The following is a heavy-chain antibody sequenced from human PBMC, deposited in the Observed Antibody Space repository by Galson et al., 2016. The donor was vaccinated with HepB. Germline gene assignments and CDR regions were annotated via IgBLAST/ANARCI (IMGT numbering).Heavy chain of an antibody. CDR3: ARGSGYGSRHFEV. D-gene: IGHD3-10*01. V-gene: IGHV3-13*01. CDR2: IAVAGHT. CDR1: GFPFSRYD. J-gene: IGHJ2*01. Sequence: SLRLSCAASGFPFSRYDMHWVRQAAGKGLEWVSHIAVAGHTYYPDSVKGRFTISSDNAKNSLHLQMNSLTAGDTALYFCARGSGYGSRHFEVWGRGTLVTVSS.